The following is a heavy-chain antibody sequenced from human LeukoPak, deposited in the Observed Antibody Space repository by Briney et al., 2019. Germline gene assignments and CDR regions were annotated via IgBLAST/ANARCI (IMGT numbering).Heavy chain of an antibody. V-gene: IGHV4-31*03. J-gene: IGHJ4*02. CDR3: ARGRGSHGTDYYDSSGNYFDY. CDR2: IYYSGST. CDR1: GGSISSGGYY. D-gene: IGHD3-22*01. Sequence: PSETLSLTCTVSGGSISSGGYYWSWIRQHPGKGLEWIGYIYYSGSTYYNPSLKSRVTISADTSKNQFSLKLSSVTAADTAVYYCARGRGSHGTDYYDSSGNYFDYWGQGTLVTVSS.